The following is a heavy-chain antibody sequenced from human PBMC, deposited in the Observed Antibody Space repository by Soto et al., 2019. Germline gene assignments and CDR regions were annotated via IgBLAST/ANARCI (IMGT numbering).Heavy chain of an antibody. CDR1: GFTFRDYG. Sequence: GGSLRLSCVASGFTFRDYGMHWVRQAPGKGLEWVAGISHHGLKEHYADSVKGRFTISRDNSKKTVYLQLNSLRGDDTAVYYCAKDWVGGSNKYYFEYWGQGTLVTVSS. CDR2: ISHHGLKE. J-gene: IGHJ4*02. CDR3: AKDWVGGSNKYYFEY. V-gene: IGHV3-30*18. D-gene: IGHD1-26*01.